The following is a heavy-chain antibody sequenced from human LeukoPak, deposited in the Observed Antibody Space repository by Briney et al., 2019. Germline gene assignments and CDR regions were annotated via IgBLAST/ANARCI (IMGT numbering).Heavy chain of an antibody. J-gene: IGHJ4*02. V-gene: IGHV4-59*01. Sequence: PSETLSLTCTVSGGPISTYYWSWIRQPPGKGLEWIGYIHYSGSTSYNPSLKSRITISVDTSKNQLSLILNSVTAADTAVYYCARALYCGGDCYLGDFDYWGQGTLVTVSS. CDR1: GGPISTYY. CDR2: IHYSGST. D-gene: IGHD2-21*02. CDR3: ARALYCGGDCYLGDFDY.